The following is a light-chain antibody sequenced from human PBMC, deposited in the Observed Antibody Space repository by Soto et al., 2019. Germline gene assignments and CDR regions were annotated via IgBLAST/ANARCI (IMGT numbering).Light chain of an antibody. Sequence: DIQMTQSPSSLSASVGDRVIITCRASQSVSTYLNWYQQKPGKAPELLIYAASRLQSGAPSRFSGSGSATDFTLTIDSLQPQDFATYHCQQSYSYPFTFGGGTKVEI. CDR1: QSVSTY. CDR2: AAS. J-gene: IGKJ4*01. V-gene: IGKV1-39*01. CDR3: QQSYSYPFT.